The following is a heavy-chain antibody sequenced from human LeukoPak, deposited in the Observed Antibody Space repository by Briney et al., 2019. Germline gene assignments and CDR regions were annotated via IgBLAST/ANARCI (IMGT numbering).Heavy chain of an antibody. Sequence: PSETLSLTCTVSSGSITTDYWSWIRQPPGKGLEWIGYMYHSGSSCNIPSLKSRLTISIDKSKNQFSLKLSSVTASDTAVYYCATSPVRGFYFDYWGQGTLVTVSS. CDR2: MYHSGSS. CDR3: ATSPVRGFYFDY. J-gene: IGHJ4*02. D-gene: IGHD3-10*01. CDR1: SGSITTDY. V-gene: IGHV4-59*01.